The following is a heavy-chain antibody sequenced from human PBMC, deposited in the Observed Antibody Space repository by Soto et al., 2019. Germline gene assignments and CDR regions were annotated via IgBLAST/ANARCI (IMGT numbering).Heavy chain of an antibody. J-gene: IGHJ4*02. D-gene: IGHD6-6*01. CDR3: AREGSSSYYFDY. CDR1: GYNFTSYA. V-gene: IGHV1-3*01. CDR2: INAGNGNT. Sequence: GASVKVSCKASGYNFTSYAMHWVRQAPGQRLEWMGWINAGNGNTKYSQKFQGRVTITRDTSASTAYMELSSLRSEDTAVYYCAREGSSSYYFDYWGQGTLVTVSS.